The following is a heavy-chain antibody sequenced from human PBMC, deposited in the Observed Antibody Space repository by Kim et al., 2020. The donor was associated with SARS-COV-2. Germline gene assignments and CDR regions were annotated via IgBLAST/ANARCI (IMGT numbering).Heavy chain of an antibody. Sequence: YRAEPVKGRYTNSRDHSKDAKYLQMSSLSAEDTAVYYCARVSSGWYYFDYWGQATLVTVSS. J-gene: IGHJ4*02. D-gene: IGHD6-19*01. V-gene: IGHV3-23*01. CDR3: ARVSSGWYYFDY.